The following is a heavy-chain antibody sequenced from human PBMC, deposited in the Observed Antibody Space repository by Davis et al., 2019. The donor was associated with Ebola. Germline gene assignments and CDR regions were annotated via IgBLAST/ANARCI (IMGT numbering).Heavy chain of an antibody. V-gene: IGHV4-59*12. Sequence: PSETLSLTCTVSGVSITTYFWSWIRQPPGKGLEWVGYIHHGGSANSNPSLKSRVTLSIDTSKSQVSLKLTSVTAADTAVYYCARDTRPCGGDCYDDTFDMWGQGTMVIVSS. J-gene: IGHJ3*02. D-gene: IGHD2-21*01. CDR2: IHHGGSA. CDR1: GVSITTYF. CDR3: ARDTRPCGGDCYDDTFDM.